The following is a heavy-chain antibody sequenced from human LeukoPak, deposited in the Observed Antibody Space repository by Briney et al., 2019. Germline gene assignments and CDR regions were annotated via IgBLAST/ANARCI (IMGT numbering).Heavy chain of an antibody. CDR2: ISSSSSYI. CDR3: ATGREFDY. J-gene: IGHJ4*02. CDR1: GFTFSSYS. Sequence: GGSLRLSCAASGFTFSSYSMKWVRQAPGKGLEWVSSISSSSSYIYYADSVKGRFTISRDSAKNSLYLQMNSLRAEDTAVYYCATGREFDYWGQGTLVTVSS. V-gene: IGHV3-21*01.